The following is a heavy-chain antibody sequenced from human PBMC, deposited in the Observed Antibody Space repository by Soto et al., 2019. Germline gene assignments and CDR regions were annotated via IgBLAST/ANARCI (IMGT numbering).Heavy chain of an antibody. D-gene: IGHD1-26*01. CDR3: ARGGQVGARYNWFDP. V-gene: IGHV1-2*04. CDR2: INPNSGGT. J-gene: IGHJ5*02. Sequence: ASVKVSCKASGYTFTGYYMHWVRQAPGQGLEWMGWINPNSGGTNYAQKFQGWVTMTRDTSISTAYMELSRLRSDDTAVYYCARGGQVGARYNWFDPWGQGTLVTVS. CDR1: GYTFTGYY.